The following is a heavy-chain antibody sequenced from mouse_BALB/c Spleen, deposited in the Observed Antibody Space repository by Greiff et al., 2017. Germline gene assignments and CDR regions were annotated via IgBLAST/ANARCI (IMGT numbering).Heavy chain of an antibody. CDR1: GYTFTSYW. Sequence: QVQLKQPGAELVRPGASVKLSCKASGYTFTSYWINWVKQRPGQGLEWIGNIYPSDSYTNYNQKFKDKATLTVDKSSSTAYMQLSSPTSEDSAVYYCTRSGTAWFAYWGQGTLVTVSA. V-gene: IGHV1-69*02. CDR3: TRSGTAWFAY. J-gene: IGHJ3*01. CDR2: IYPSDSYT. D-gene: IGHD4-1*01.